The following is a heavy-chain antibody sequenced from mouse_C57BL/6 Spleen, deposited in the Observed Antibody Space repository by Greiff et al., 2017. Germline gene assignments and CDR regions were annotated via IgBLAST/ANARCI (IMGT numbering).Heavy chain of an antibody. D-gene: IGHD1-1*01. CDR2: IDPADGET. Sequence: VQLKQSGAELVKPGASVKLSCTASGFNIKDYYMHWVKQRTEQGLEWIGRIDPADGETKYAPKFQGKATIPADTSSNPASLPLSSLTSEDTAVYYCARGGAGYGSSHWYFDVWGTGTTVTVSS. CDR3: ARGGAGYGSSHWYFDV. J-gene: IGHJ1*03. V-gene: IGHV14-2*01. CDR1: GFNIKDYY.